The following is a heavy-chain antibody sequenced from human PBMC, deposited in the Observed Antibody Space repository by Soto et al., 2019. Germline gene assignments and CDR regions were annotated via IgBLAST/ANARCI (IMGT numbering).Heavy chain of an antibody. D-gene: IGHD1-26*01. CDR2: IHYFGST. V-gene: IGHV4-61*01. J-gene: IGHJ4*02. CDR3: ARGGSYVGFDS. CDR1: GGSLNSSSYY. Sequence: PSANLALTCTFSGGSLNSSSYYWSWLRQPPGKGLEWIGYIHYFGSTKYNPSLESRVVISVDTSKNQFSLKVPSVTAADTAKYFCARGGSYVGFDSWGQGARVTSPQ.